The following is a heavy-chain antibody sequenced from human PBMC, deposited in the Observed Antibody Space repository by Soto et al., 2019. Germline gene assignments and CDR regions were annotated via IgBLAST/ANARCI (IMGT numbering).Heavy chain of an antibody. V-gene: IGHV3-48*01. D-gene: IGHD2-15*01. Sequence: GGSLRLSCAASGFTFSSYSMNWVRQAPGKGLEWVSYISSSSTIYYADSVKGRFTISRDNAKNSLYLQMNSLRAEDTAVYYCARDPLGYCSGGSCYRIFDYWGQGTLVTVSS. CDR1: GFTFSSYS. J-gene: IGHJ4*02. CDR3: ARDPLGYCSGGSCYRIFDY. CDR2: ISSSSTI.